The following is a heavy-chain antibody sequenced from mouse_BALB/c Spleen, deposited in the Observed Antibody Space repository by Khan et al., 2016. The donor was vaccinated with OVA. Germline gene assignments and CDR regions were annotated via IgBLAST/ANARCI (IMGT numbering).Heavy chain of an antibody. Sequence: DLVKPGASVKLSCKASGYTFTSYWINWIKQRPGQGLEWIGRIGPGSSNAYYNDMFKDKATLTVDTSSNTAHIQLSSLSSEDSAVYVCAREKYYGRSCYAMDYWGQGTSVTVSA. V-gene: IGHV1S41*01. CDR1: GYTFTSYW. D-gene: IGHD1-1*01. CDR3: AREKYYGRSCYAMDY. J-gene: IGHJ4*01. CDR2: IGPGSSNA.